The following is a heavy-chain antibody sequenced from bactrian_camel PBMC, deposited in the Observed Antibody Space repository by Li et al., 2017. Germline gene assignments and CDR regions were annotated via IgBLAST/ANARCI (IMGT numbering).Heavy chain of an antibody. CDR3: AARICGTLSAYRDSLTSGY. Sequence: DVQLVESGGGSEQTGGSLRLSCTVNGSIKRGSLCMGWFRQVPGKEREGVAAIDSDTVTTRYADSVKGRFTISKDKAKNVLNLQMDSLKTEDTAMYYCAARICGTLSAYRDSLTSGYWGQGTQVTVS. V-gene: IGHV3S42*01. D-gene: IGHD2*01. CDR1: GSIKRGSLC. J-gene: IGHJ4*01. CDR2: IDSDTVTT.